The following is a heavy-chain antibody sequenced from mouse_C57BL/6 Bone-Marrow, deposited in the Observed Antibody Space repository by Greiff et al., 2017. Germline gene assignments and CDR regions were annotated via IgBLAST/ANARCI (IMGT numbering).Heavy chain of an antibody. V-gene: IGHV1-47*01. Sequence: VKLMESGAELVKPGASVKMSCKASGYPFTTYPIEWMKPNHGKSLEWIGNFHPYNDDTTYNEQFKGQATLTVEKSSLTVYLELSRLTSDDSAVYYCARGVDDWRYFDYWGQGTTLTVSS. CDR3: ARGVDDWRYFDY. D-gene: IGHD1-1*01. CDR2: FHPYNDDT. J-gene: IGHJ2*01. CDR1: GYPFTTYP.